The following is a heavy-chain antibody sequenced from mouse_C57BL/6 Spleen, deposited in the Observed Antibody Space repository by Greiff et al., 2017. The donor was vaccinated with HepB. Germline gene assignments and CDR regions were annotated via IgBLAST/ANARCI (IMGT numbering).Heavy chain of an antibody. CDR1: GYTFTSYW. D-gene: IGHD2-5*01. V-gene: IGHV1-61*01. J-gene: IGHJ4*01. CDR2: IYPSDSET. Sequence: QVQLQQPGAELVRPGSSVKLSCKASGYTFTSYWMDWVKQRPGQGLEWIGNIYPSDSETHYNQKFKDKATLTVDKSSSTAYMQLSSLTSEDSAVYYCARSGYSNLSMDYWGQGTSVTVSS. CDR3: ARSGYSNLSMDY.